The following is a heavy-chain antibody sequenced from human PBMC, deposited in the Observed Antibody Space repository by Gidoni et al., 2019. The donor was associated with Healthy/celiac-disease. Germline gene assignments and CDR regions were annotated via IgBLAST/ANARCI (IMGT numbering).Heavy chain of an antibody. CDR1: GFTFSSYA. V-gene: IGHV3-23*01. Sequence: EVQLLASGGGLVQPGGSLRLSCAASGFTFSSYAMSWVRQAPGQGLEWVSAISGSGGSTYYADSVKGRFTISRDNSKNTLYLQMNSLRAEDTAVYYCAKEAGTTRTYYYYYGMDVWGQGTTVTVSS. CDR3: AKEAGTTRTYYYYYGMDV. CDR2: ISGSGGST. D-gene: IGHD1-1*01. J-gene: IGHJ6*02.